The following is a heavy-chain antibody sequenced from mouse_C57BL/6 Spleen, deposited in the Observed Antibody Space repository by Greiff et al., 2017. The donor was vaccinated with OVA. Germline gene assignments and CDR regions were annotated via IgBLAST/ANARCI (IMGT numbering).Heavy chain of an antibody. D-gene: IGHD2-2*01. V-gene: IGHV5-15*01. CDR2: ISNLAYSI. Sequence: EVKLQESGGGLVQPGGSLKLSCAASGFTFSDYGMAWVRQAPRKGPEWVAFISNLAYSIYYADTVTGRFTISRENAKNTLYLEMSSLRSEDTAMYYCARGGYGYDAGFAYWGQGTLVTVSA. J-gene: IGHJ3*01. CDR3: ARGGYGYDAGFAY. CDR1: GFTFSDYG.